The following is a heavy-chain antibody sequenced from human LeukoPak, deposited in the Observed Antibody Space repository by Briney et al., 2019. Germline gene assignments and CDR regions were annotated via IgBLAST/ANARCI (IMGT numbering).Heavy chain of an antibody. CDR2: INTNTGNP. Sequence: ASVKVSCKASGYTFTSYAMNWVRQAPGQGLEWMRWINTNTGNPTYAQGFTGRFVFSLDTSVSTAYLQISSLKAEDTAVYYCAREKTVYCTNGVCYRSQSYGMDVWGQGTTVTVSS. J-gene: IGHJ6*02. V-gene: IGHV7-4-1*02. D-gene: IGHD2-8*01. CDR3: AREKTVYCTNGVCYRSQSYGMDV. CDR1: GYTFTSYA.